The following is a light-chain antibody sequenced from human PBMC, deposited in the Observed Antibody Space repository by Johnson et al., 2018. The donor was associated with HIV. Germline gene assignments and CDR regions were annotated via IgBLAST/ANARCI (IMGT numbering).Light chain of an antibody. Sequence: QSVLTQPPSVSAAPGQKVTISCSGSSSNIGNNYVSWYQQLPGTAPKLLIYDNDKRPSGIPDRFSGSKSGPSATLGITGLQTGEEADYYSGTWDTSLSDYYVFGTGTKVTVL. CDR2: DND. CDR3: GTWDTSLSDYYV. CDR1: SSNIGNNY. J-gene: IGLJ1*01. V-gene: IGLV1-51*01.